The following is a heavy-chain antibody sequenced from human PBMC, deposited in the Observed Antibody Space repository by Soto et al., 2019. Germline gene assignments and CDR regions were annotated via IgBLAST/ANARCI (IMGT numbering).Heavy chain of an antibody. CDR1: GYTFTSYA. CDR3: ARETGYSSGWRQDY. D-gene: IGHD6-19*01. CDR2: INAGNGNT. Sequence: GASVKVSCKASGYTFTSYAIDWVRQAPGQRLEWMGWINAGNGNTKYSQKFQGRVTITRDTSASTAYMELNSLRVEDTAVYYCARETGYSSGWRQDYWGQGTLVTVSS. V-gene: IGHV1-3*01. J-gene: IGHJ4*02.